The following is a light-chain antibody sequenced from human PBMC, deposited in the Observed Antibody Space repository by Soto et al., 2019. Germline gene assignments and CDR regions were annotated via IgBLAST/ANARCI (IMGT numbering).Light chain of an antibody. V-gene: IGKV1-39*01. Sequence: DIQMTQSPSTLSASVGDRDTITCRASQTGGDHLNWYQQKPGTAPKLLFSRASRLQSGVPSRFTGSGVATDFALTISSLLPDDFATYYCHQTFLSPPTFGQGTKVDIK. J-gene: IGKJ1*01. CDR1: QTGGDH. CDR2: RAS. CDR3: HQTFLSPPT.